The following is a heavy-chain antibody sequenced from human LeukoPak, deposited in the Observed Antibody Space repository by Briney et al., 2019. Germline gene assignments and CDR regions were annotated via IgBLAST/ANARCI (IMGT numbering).Heavy chain of an antibody. CDR1: GFTFSSYS. CDR3: AKGFFDYGDYGYYFDY. J-gene: IGHJ4*02. CDR2: ISSGSSYI. Sequence: GGSLRLSCAVSGFTFSSYSMNWVRQAPGKGLEWVSSISSGSSYIYYADSVKGRFTISRDNAKNSLYLQMNSLRIEDTAVYYCAKGFFDYGDYGYYFDYWGQGTLVTVSS. D-gene: IGHD4-17*01. V-gene: IGHV3-21*01.